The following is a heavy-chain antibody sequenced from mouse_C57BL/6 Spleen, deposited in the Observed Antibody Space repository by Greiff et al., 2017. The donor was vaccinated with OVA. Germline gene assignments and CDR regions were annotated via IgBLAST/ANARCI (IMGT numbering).Heavy chain of an antibody. Sequence: QVHVKQSGAELVRPGASVTLSCKASGYTFTDYEMHWVKQTPVHGLEWIGAIDPETGGTAYNQKFKGKAILTADKSSSTAYMELRSLTSEDSAVYYCTREDSSGYVGYWGQGTTLTVSS. CDR3: TREDSSGYVGY. CDR2: IDPETGGT. CDR1: GYTFTDYE. V-gene: IGHV1-15*01. D-gene: IGHD3-2*02. J-gene: IGHJ2*01.